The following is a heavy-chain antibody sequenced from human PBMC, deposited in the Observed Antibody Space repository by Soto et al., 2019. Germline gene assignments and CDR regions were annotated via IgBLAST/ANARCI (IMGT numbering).Heavy chain of an antibody. CDR1: GFTFSSYA. CDR3: ARGSYNEQPDDDFDI. Sequence: GGSLRLSCAASGFTFSSYAMHWVRQAPGKGLEWVAVISYDGSNKYYADSVKGRFTISRDNSKNTLYLQMNSLRAEDTAEDYCARGSYNEQPDDDFDIWGQGTMVTVS. V-gene: IGHV3-30*04. D-gene: IGHD1-20*01. J-gene: IGHJ3*02. CDR2: ISYDGSNK.